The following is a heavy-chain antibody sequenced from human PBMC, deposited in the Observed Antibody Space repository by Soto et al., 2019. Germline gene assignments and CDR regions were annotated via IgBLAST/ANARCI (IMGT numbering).Heavy chain of an antibody. Sequence: QVQLVQSGAEVKKPGASVKVSCKASGYTFTSYYMHWVRQAPGQGLEWMGIINPSGGSTSDAQKFQGRVTMTRDTSTSTVYMELSSLRSEDTAVYYCARVTLTGPYGMDVWGQGTTVTVSS. CDR1: GYTFTSYY. V-gene: IGHV1-46*01. CDR2: INPSGGST. J-gene: IGHJ6*02. D-gene: IGHD3-9*01. CDR3: ARVTLTGPYGMDV.